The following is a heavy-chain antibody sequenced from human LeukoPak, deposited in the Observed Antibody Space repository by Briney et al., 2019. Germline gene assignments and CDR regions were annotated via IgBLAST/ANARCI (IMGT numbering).Heavy chain of an antibody. J-gene: IGHJ4*02. CDR1: GFTFGVYA. Sequence: GGSLRLSCTASGFTFGVYAMSWFRQAPGKGLEWVSLIRDKAYGGTTEYAASVKGRFTISRDDSKNIAYLQVNSLKTEDTAVYFFTRDCSSTNCFVDYWGQGALVTVSS. CDR3: TRDCSSTNCFVDY. V-gene: IGHV3-49*03. CDR2: IRDKAYGGTT. D-gene: IGHD2-2*01.